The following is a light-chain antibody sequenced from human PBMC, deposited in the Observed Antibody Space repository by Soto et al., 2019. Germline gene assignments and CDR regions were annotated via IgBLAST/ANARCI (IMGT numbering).Light chain of an antibody. CDR2: RNN. Sequence: QAVVTQPPSASGTPGQRVTIYCSGSSSNIGSNYVYWYQQLPGTAPKLLIYRNNQRPSGVPDRFSGSKSGTSASLAISGLRSEDEADYYCAAWDDSLRGVFGGGTKLTVL. CDR1: SSNIGSNY. CDR3: AAWDDSLRGV. J-gene: IGLJ3*02. V-gene: IGLV1-47*01.